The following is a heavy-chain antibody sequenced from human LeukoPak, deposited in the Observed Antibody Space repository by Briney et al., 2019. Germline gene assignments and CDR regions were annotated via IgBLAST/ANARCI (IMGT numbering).Heavy chain of an antibody. CDR1: GGSFEHYF. J-gene: IGHJ4*02. V-gene: IGHV4-59*01. CDR3: ASHRRSHGSEY. Sequence: SETLSLTCTVSGGSFEHYFWSWIRQPPGKGLEWIGYVYYSGSTDYSPSLKSRLTISADTSKNQFSLKLNTVTAADTAVYYCASHRRSHGSEYWGQGTLVTVSS. CDR2: VYYSGST. D-gene: IGHD3-10*01.